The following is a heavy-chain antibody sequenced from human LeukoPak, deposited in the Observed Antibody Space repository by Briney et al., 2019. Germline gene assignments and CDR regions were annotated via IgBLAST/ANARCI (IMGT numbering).Heavy chain of an antibody. CDR1: GYRFTAYF. CDR2: INRSSGGK. CDR3: ARDSQAGCSGGSC. J-gene: IGHJ4*01. V-gene: IGHV1-2*02. Sequence: GASVKVSRKASGYRFTAYFIHWMRQAPEQGLGWMGWINRSSGGKNYAQKFQGRVTLTRVKSISTAYMDLGSLRSADTAVYYCARDSQAGCSGGSCWGDGTLVIVSS. D-gene: IGHD2-15*01.